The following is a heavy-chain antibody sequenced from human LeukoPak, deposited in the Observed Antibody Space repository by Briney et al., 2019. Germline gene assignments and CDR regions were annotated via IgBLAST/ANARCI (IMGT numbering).Heavy chain of an antibody. V-gene: IGHV3-7*01. CDR1: GFTVSSNY. CDR2: IKQDGSEK. CDR3: ARDDYSTAPFYNYGMDV. J-gene: IGHJ6*02. Sequence: GGSLRLSCAASGFTVSSNYMSWVRQAPGKGLEWVANIKQDGSEKYYVASVKGRFTISRDNAKNSLYLQMNSLRAEDTAVYFCARDDYSTAPFYNYGMDVWGQGTTVTVS. D-gene: IGHD4/OR15-4a*01.